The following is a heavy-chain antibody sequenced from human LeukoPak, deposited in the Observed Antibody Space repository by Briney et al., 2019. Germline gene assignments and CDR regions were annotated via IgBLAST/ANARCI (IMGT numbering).Heavy chain of an antibody. D-gene: IGHD3-22*01. V-gene: IGHV1-2*06. CDR3: YLYYYDSSGYSYYFDY. J-gene: IGHJ4*02. CDR2: INPNSGGT. Sequence: GASVKVSCKASGYTFTGYYMHWVRQAPGQGLEWMGQINPNSGGTNYAQKFQGRVTMTGDTSISTAYMELSRLRSDDTAVYYCYLYYYDSSGYSYYFDYWGQGTLVTVSS. CDR1: GYTFTGYY.